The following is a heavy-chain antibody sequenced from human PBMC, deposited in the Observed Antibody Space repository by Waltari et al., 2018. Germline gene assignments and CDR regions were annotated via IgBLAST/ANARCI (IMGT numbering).Heavy chain of an antibody. D-gene: IGHD3-3*01. Sequence: QLQLQESGPGLVKPSETLSLTCTVSGGSISSSSYYWGWIRQPPGKGLERVGSIYYSGSTYYNPSLKSRVTISVDTSKNQFSLKLSSVTAADTAVYYCARVPHYDFWSGYPYYYYGMDVWGQGTTVTVSS. J-gene: IGHJ6*02. V-gene: IGHV4-39*07. CDR3: ARVPHYDFWSGYPYYYYGMDV. CDR2: IYYSGST. CDR1: GGSISSSSYY.